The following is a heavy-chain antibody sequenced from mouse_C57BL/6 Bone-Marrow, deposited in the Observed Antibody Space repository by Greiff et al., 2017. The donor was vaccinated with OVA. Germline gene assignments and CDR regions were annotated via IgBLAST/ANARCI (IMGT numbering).Heavy chain of an antibody. CDR1: GFTFSDYY. J-gene: IGHJ1*03. CDR2: INYDGSST. CDR3: ARDRIEGYFDD. V-gene: IGHV5-16*01. Sequence: EVQRVESEGGLVQPGSSMKLSCTASGFTFSDYYMAWVRQAPEKGLEWVANINYDGSSTYYLDSLKSRFIISRDNAKNILYLQMSSLKSEDTAAYYCARDRIEGYFDDWGTGTTVTVSS.